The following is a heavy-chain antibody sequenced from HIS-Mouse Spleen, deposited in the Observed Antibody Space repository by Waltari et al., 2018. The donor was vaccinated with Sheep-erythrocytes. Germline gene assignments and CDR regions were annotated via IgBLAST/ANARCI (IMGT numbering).Heavy chain of an antibody. CDR3: AQTGATTPHFDY. Sequence: QVQLVQSGAEVKKPGSSVKVSCKASGGTFSSYAISWVRQAPGQGLEWMGMSNPILGIANYAQKFQGRVTITADKSTSTAYMELSSLRSEDTAVYYCAQTGATTPHFDYWGQGTLVTVSS. CDR2: SNPILGIA. J-gene: IGHJ4*02. CDR1: GGTFSSYA. D-gene: IGHD1-26*01. V-gene: IGHV1-69*04.